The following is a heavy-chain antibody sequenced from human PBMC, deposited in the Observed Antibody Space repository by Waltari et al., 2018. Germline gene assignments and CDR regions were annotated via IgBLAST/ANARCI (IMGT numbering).Heavy chain of an antibody. Sequence: QVQLVQSGAEVMKPGASVKVSCKASGYHFTGYYKNGVRQAPGQGHGWMGYINPDTGGTNYAQKFQGRVHMTSDTSITTAYMELSGLRSDDSAVYYCASNFYDAGGYYSIWGQGTLVTVSS. CDR1: GYHFTGYY. V-gene: IGHV1-2*02. CDR2: INPDTGGT. D-gene: IGHD3-22*01. J-gene: IGHJ4*02. CDR3: ASNFYDAGGYYSI.